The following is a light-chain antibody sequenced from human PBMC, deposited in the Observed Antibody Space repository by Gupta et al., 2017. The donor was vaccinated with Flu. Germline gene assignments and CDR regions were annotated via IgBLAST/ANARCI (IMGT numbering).Light chain of an antibody. V-gene: IGLV3-21*02. CDR1: NIGSKS. CDR3: QVWGSSSEHVG. J-gene: IGLJ2*01. Sequence: SYMLTQPPSVSVAPGEAASISCGGNNIGSKSVHWYQQKQGQETVRVVDEDRDRPSGIPERFSGYNAVNKAKLKTSRVEAGDEADDYWQVWGSSSEHVGFGGGTKMTGL. CDR2: EDR.